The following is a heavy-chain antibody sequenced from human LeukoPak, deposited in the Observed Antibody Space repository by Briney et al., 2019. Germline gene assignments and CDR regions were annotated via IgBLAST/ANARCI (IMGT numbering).Heavy chain of an antibody. Sequence: PGGSLRLSCAASGFTFSRYWMNWVRQAPGKGLEWVANIKEDGSEKDYVDSVKGRFAISRDNAKNSLYLQMNSLRDEDTAVYYCTRDSLAVDDYWGQEPWSPSPQ. CDR1: GFTFSRYW. CDR3: TRDSLAVDDY. V-gene: IGHV3-7*03. CDR2: IKEDGSEK. D-gene: IGHD6-19*01. J-gene: IGHJ4*01.